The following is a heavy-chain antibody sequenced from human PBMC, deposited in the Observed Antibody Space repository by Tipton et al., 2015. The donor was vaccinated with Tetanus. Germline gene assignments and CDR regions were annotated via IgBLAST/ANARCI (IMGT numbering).Heavy chain of an antibody. D-gene: IGHD3-22*01. Sequence: TLSLTCTVSGGSVRSGTYYWSWIRQTPGKGLEWIGYIFYTGSTNYNPSLKRRVTISVDTSKNQFSLKVTSVTAADTAVYYCAGTRSDNSGYYFASWGQETLVTVSS. CDR1: GGSVRSGTYY. J-gene: IGHJ4*02. CDR2: IFYTGST. CDR3: AGTRSDNSGYYFAS. V-gene: IGHV4-61*01.